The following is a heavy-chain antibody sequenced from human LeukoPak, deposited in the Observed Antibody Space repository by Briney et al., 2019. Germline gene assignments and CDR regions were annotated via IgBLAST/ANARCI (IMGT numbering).Heavy chain of an antibody. D-gene: IGHD3-10*01. CDR2: INPNSGGT. CDR1: GYTFTGYY. CDR3: ARDPFIWFGELNPGRNWFDP. J-gene: IGHJ5*02. V-gene: IGHV1-2*02. Sequence: VASVKVSCKASGYTFTGYYMHWVRQAPGQGLEWMGWINPNSGGTNYAQKLQGRVTMTTDTSTSTAYMELRSLRSDDTAVYYSARDPFIWFGELNPGRNWFDPWGQGTLVTVSS.